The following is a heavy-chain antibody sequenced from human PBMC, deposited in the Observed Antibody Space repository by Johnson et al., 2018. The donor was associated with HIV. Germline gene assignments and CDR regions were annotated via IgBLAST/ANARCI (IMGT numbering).Heavy chain of an antibody. Sequence: QLVESGGGLVQPGGSLRLSYAASGFTFSSYAMHWVRQAPGKGLEWVAVISYDGSNKYYADSGKGRFTISRDNAKNSLYLQMNSLRAEDTAVYYCARKEHGDYVFGNAFDIWGQGTMVTVSS. J-gene: IGHJ3*02. D-gene: IGHD4-17*01. CDR2: ISYDGSNK. CDR3: ARKEHGDYVFGNAFDI. CDR1: GFTFSSYA. V-gene: IGHV3-30-3*01.